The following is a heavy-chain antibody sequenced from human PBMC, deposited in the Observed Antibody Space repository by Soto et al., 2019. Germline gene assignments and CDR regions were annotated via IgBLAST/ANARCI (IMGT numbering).Heavy chain of an antibody. Sequence: GGSLRLSCAASGFTFSSYGMHWVRQAPGKGLEWVAVIWYDGSNKYYADSVKGRFTISRDNSKNTLYLQMNSLRAEDTAVYYCAIGSGAYYYGMDVWGQGTTVTVSS. J-gene: IGHJ6*02. CDR1: GFTFSSYG. CDR3: AIGSGAYYYGMDV. D-gene: IGHD3-10*01. CDR2: IWYDGSNK. V-gene: IGHV3-33*01.